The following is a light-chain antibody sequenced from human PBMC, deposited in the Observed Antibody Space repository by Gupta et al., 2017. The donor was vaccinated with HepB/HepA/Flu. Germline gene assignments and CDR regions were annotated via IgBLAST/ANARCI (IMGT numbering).Light chain of an antibody. Sequence: QSALPQPASVSGWPRRSITISCTATSSDVGDYNYVSWYQQHPGKAPKLLIYEVTNRPSGISNRFSGSKSGNTASLTISGLQAEDEADYYCSSYSNTTLMVFGGGTKLTVL. J-gene: IGLJ3*02. CDR3: SSYSNTTLMV. CDR2: EVT. CDR1: SSDVGDYNY. V-gene: IGLV2-14*01.